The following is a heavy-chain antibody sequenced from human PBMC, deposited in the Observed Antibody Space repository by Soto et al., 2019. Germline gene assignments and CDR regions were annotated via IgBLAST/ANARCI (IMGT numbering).Heavy chain of an antibody. CDR3: AKEDGGTGYFDY. CDR1: GFTFSSYA. D-gene: IGHD1-1*01. Sequence: PGGSLRLSCAASGFTFSSYAMSWVRQAPGKGLEWVSHITGSGASTDYADSVKGRFTISRDNSKNTLHMQMNSLRAEDTAVYYCAKEDGGTGYFDYWGQGTLVTVSS. J-gene: IGHJ4*02. CDR2: ITGSGAST. V-gene: IGHV3-23*01.